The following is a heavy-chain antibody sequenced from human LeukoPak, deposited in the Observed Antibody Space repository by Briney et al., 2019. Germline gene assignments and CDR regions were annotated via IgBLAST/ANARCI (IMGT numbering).Heavy chain of an antibody. J-gene: IGHJ6*02. CDR1: GFTFSSCS. V-gene: IGHV3-23*01. CDR2: ISGSGGTT. CDR3: AREAGGSSYDRMDV. Sequence: GGSLRLSCAASGFTFSSCSMNWVRQAPGQGLHWVSAISGSGGTTYYADSVKGRFNISRGNSESTLYLEMNSLRAEDTAVYYCAREAGGSSYDRMDVWGQGTTVTVSS. D-gene: IGHD3-22*01.